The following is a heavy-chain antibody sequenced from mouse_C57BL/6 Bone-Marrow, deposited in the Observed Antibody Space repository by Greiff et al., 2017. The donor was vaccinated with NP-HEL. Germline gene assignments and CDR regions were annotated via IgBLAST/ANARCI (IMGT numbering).Heavy chain of an antibody. CDR1: GFAFSSSW. J-gene: IGHJ3*01. CDR3: ARSEAAWFAY. Sequence: QVQLQQSGPELVKPGASVKISCKASGFAFSSSWMNWVKQRPGKGLEWIGRIYPGDGDTNYNGKFKGKATLTADKSSSTAYMQLSSLTSEYSAVYFCARSEAAWFAYGGQGTLVTVTA. V-gene: IGHV1-82*01. CDR2: IYPGDGDT.